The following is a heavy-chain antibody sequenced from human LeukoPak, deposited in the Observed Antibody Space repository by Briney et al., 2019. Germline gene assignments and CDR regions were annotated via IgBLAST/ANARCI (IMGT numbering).Heavy chain of an antibody. CDR1: GYTFTLYY. D-gene: IGHD3-9*01. Sequence: GASVKVSCKASGYTFTLYYMHCVRQAPGQGLEWMGIINPSGGSTSYAQKFQGRVTMTRDTSTSTVYMELSSLRSEDTAVYYCAREASGYDILTGYYRLNSLFDYWGQGTLVTVSS. V-gene: IGHV1-46*01. J-gene: IGHJ4*02. CDR3: AREASGYDILTGYYRLNSLFDY. CDR2: INPSGGST.